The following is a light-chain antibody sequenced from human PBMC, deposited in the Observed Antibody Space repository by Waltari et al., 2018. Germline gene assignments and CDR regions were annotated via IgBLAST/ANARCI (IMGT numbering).Light chain of an antibody. Sequence: QSVLTQPPSASGAPGQRVTIPCSGSSSNIGTPTARFYQLVPGTAPKRLIYANTQRPSGVPVRFPGSKSGTSASLAISGLQSGDEADYYCAAWDGSLNGVLFGGGTKLTVL. J-gene: IGLJ2*01. V-gene: IGLV1-44*01. CDR1: SSNIGTPT. CDR3: AAWDGSLNGVL. CDR2: ANT.